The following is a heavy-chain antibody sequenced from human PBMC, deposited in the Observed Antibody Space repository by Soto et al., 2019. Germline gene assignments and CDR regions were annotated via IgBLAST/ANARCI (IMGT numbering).Heavy chain of an antibody. J-gene: IGHJ3*02. D-gene: IGHD2-15*01. Sequence: GESLKISCKGSGYSFTSYWIGWVRQMPGKGLEWMGIIYPGDSDTRYSPSFQGQVTISADKSISTAYLQWSSLRASDTAMYYCAIRQYCSGGKCYSGAFDIWGQGTMVTVSS. V-gene: IGHV5-51*01. CDR1: GYSFTSYW. CDR2: IYPGDSDT. CDR3: AIRQYCSGGKCYSGAFDI.